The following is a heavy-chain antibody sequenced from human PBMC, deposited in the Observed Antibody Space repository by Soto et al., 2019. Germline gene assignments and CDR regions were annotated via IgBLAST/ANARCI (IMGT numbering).Heavy chain of an antibody. V-gene: IGHV3-30*18. CDR3: AKGRTWIQIWCDFEY. J-gene: IGHJ4*02. D-gene: IGHD5-18*01. CDR2: ISYDGSNK. Sequence: LRLSCAASGFTFISYGMHWVRQAPGNGLEWVAVISYDGSNKYYADSVKGRFTISRDNSKNTLYLQMNSLRAEDTAVYYCAKGRTWIQIWCDFEYWGQGTLVSVSS. CDR1: GFTFISYG.